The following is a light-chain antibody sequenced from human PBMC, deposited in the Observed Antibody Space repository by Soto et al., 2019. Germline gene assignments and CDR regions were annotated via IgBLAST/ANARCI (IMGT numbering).Light chain of an antibody. CDR3: SSYTSSITPYV. CDR2: GVS. CDR1: ITDIGAYNY. Sequence: QSVLTQPASVSLSPGQSITISCTGTITDIGAYNYVSWYQQHPGKAPKLLIYGVSSRPSGVSNRFSGSKSGNAAYLTISGLQADDEAEYYCSSYTSSITPYVFGTGTKVTVL. J-gene: IGLJ1*01. V-gene: IGLV2-14*01.